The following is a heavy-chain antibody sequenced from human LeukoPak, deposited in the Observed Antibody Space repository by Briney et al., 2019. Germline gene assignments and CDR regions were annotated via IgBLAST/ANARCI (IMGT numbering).Heavy chain of an antibody. CDR1: GFTFDDYA. J-gene: IGHJ4*02. CDR3: AKGLGGEYWYYFDY. Sequence: PGGSLRLSCAASGFTFDDYAMHWVRQAPGKGLEWVSGISWNSGSIGYADSVKGRFTISRDNAKNSLYLQMNSLRAEDTALYYCAKGLGGEYWYYFDYWGQGTLVTVSS. CDR2: ISWNSGSI. D-gene: IGHD2-8*02. V-gene: IGHV3-9*01.